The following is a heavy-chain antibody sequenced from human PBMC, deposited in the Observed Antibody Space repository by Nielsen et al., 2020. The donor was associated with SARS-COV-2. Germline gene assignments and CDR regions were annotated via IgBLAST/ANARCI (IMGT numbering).Heavy chain of an antibody. J-gene: IGHJ1*01. V-gene: IGHV3-23*01. CDR1: GFSFSAYA. D-gene: IGHD4-17*01. CDR3: AKDAFGDYEAECFHH. CDR2: VSGSGGTT. Sequence: GESLTISCAASGFSFSAYAMTWVRQAPGKGLEWVSTVSGSGGTTYSADSVKGRFTISRDNHKNTVSLQLDSLRPDDTAVYFCAKDAFGDYEAECFHHWGQGTLVTVSS.